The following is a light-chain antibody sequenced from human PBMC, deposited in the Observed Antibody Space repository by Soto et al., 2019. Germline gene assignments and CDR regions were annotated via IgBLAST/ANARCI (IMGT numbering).Light chain of an antibody. CDR1: NSSIGAGYD. Sequence: QSVLTQPPSVTGAPGQRISISCTGSNSSIGAGYDVHWYQQLPGTAPKLLIYGNNSRPSGVPDRFSGSKSGTSSSLAITGLQPEDEADYYCSSHAGINNVVFGGRTKVTVL. CDR3: SSHAGINNVV. J-gene: IGLJ3*02. CDR2: GNN. V-gene: IGLV1-40*01.